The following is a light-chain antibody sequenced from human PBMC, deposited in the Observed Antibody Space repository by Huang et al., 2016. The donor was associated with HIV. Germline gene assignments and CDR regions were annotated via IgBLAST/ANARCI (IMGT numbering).Light chain of an antibody. CDR3: QQYNSYPLT. CDR1: QSISNW. Sequence: DIQMTQSPSTLSASVGDRVTITCRASQSISNWLAWYRQKPGKAPKLLIYDSSSLETGVPSRFSGSGSGTEFTLTITSLQPDNFATYFCQQYNSYPLTFGGGTKVEIK. V-gene: IGKV1-5*01. CDR2: DSS. J-gene: IGKJ4*01.